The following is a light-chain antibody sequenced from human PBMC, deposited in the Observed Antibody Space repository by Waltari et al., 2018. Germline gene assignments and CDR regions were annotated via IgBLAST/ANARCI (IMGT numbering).Light chain of an antibody. CDR3: QQYGSSPIYT. Sequence: ESVMTQSQGTLSLSPGERATLSCRASQSVSSSYLAWYQQRPGQAPRLLIYGASSRATVVTDRFSASGSGTDFTLTISRLEPEDFAVYYCQQYGSSPIYTFGQGTKLEI. CDR2: GAS. J-gene: IGKJ2*01. V-gene: IGKV3-20*01. CDR1: QSVSSSY.